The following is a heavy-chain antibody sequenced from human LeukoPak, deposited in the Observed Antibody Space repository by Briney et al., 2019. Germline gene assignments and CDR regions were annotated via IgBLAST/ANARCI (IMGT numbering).Heavy chain of an antibody. D-gene: IGHD3-9*01. V-gene: IGHV4-59*12. CDR2: IYYSGST. Sequence: SETLSLTCTVSSGSISKYYWSCIRQPPGKGREWIGYIYYSGSTKYNPSLKSRVPISVDTSKNQFFLKLSSVTAADTGVYYCARVKDDIWTGDCDAFYIWGQGTKVTVSS. CDR1: SGSISKYY. CDR3: ARVKDDIWTGDCDAFYI. J-gene: IGHJ3*02.